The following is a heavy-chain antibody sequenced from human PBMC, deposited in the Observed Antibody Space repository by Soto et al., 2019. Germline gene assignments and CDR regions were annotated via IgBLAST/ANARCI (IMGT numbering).Heavy chain of an antibody. V-gene: IGHV3-23*01. J-gene: IGHJ5*02. Sequence: EVQLLESGGGLVQPGGSLRLSCAASGFTFSNYAMSWVRQAPGKELEWVSTLSGSGGSTYYADSVKGRFTISRDNSKNTLYLQMNRLRAEDTAVYYCAKDTVPVATPWFDPWGQGTLVTVSS. CDR1: GFTFSNYA. CDR3: AKDTVPVATPWFDP. D-gene: IGHD2-2*01. CDR2: LSGSGGST.